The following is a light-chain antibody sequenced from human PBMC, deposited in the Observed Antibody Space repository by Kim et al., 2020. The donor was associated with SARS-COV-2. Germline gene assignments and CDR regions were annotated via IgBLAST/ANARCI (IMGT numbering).Light chain of an antibody. J-gene: IGKJ1*01. V-gene: IGKV3-11*01. CDR2: DAS. Sequence: VSPGERATRSCRASQSVSNSLAWYQQKPGQAPRRLIYDASNRATGIPARFSGSGSGTDFTLTITSLEPEDFAVYYCQQRSNWPPTFGQGTKVDIK. CDR3: QQRSNWPPT. CDR1: QSVSNS.